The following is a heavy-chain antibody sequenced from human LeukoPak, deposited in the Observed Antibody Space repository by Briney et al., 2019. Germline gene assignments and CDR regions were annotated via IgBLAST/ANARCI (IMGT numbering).Heavy chain of an antibody. V-gene: IGHV4-59*01. J-gene: IGHJ4*02. CDR1: GGSISSYY. D-gene: IGHD6-13*01. CDR3: ARVGLRSSSWSYFHY. Sequence: SETLSLTCTVSGGSISSYYCSWIRQPPGKGLEWVGYIYYSGSTNYNPSLKSRVTISVDTSKNQFSLKLSSVTAADTAVYYCARVGLRSSSWSYFHYWRQGTLVSVSS. CDR2: IYYSGST.